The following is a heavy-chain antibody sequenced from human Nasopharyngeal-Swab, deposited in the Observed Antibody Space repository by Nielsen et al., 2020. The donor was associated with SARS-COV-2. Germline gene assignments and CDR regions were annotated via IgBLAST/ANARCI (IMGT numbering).Heavy chain of an antibody. J-gene: IGHJ1*01. V-gene: IGHV3-74*03. Sequence: GGSLRLSCAPSEFTLSSYWMHWVRQAPGKGLVWVSRIDMRGRTTTHADSVKGRFTISRDNAKNTLSLQMNSLTPADTAVYFCVRGPVEGATGYFQFWGQGTLVTVSS. CDR3: VRGPVEGATGYFQF. CDR2: IDMRGRTT. D-gene: IGHD1-26*01. CDR1: EFTLSSYW.